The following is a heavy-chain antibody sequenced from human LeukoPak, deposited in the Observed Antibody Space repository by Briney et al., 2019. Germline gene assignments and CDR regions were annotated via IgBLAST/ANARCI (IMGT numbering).Heavy chain of an antibody. Sequence: EASVKVSCKASGYTFTGYYMHWVRQAPGQGLEWMGRINPNSGGTNYAQKFQGRVTMTRDTSISTAYMELSRLRSDDTAVYYCAREWAPIVVVPYYYYYGMDVWGQGTTVTVSS. CDR1: GYTFTGYY. J-gene: IGHJ6*02. CDR3: AREWAPIVVVPYYYYYGMDV. CDR2: INPNSGGT. V-gene: IGHV1-2*06. D-gene: IGHD3-22*01.